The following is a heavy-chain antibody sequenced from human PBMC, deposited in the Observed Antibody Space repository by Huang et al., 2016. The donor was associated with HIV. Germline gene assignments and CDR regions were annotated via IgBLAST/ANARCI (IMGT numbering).Heavy chain of an antibody. CDR3: ARDPKYHRIGYYRQRRGIDI. J-gene: IGHJ3*02. V-gene: IGHV1-18*01. D-gene: IGHD3-22*01. Sequence: QIQLMQSGPELKQPGASVKVSCKASGYTFTSYGITWVRQAPGQGPEWMGGISAASGDTEYAQKFQVRVTLTTDTSTNIAYMELRSLRSDDTAKYYCARDPKYHRIGYYRQRRGIDIWGQGTMVIVSS. CDR1: GYTFTSYG. CDR2: ISAASGDT.